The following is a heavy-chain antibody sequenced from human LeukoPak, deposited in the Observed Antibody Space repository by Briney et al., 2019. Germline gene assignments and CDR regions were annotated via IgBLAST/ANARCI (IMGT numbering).Heavy chain of an antibody. CDR1: GDSINNYY. V-gene: IGHV4-59*03. J-gene: IGHJ6*02. CDR2: VYYSGST. D-gene: IGHD6-19*01. Sequence: PSETLSLTCTVSGDSINNYYWSWIRQSPGKGLEWIGYVYYSGSTNYSPSLKSRVAITVDRSKSQFSLSLSSVTAADTAVYYCVYSSGWTNFYYYGMDVWGQGTTVSVSS. CDR3: VYSSGWTNFYYYGMDV.